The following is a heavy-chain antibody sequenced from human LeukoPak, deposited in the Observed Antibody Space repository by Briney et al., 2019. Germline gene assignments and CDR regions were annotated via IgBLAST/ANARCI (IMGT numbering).Heavy chain of an antibody. CDR3: ARDLEGGDYAFDY. D-gene: IGHD4-17*01. J-gene: IGHJ4*02. V-gene: IGHV3-53*01. Sequence: GGSLRLSCAASGFTVSSNYMSWVRQAPGKGLEWVSVIYSGGSTYYADSVKGRFTISRDNSKNTLYLQMNSLRAEDTAVYYCARDLEGGDYAFDYWGQGTLVTVSS. CDR2: IYSGGST. CDR1: GFTVSSNY.